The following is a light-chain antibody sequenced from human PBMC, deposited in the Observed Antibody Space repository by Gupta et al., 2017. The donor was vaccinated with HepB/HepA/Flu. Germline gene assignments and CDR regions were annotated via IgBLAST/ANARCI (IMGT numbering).Light chain of an antibody. J-gene: IGKJ1*01. Sequence: DIQMTQSPSTLSASVGDRVTITCRASQSVSDWLAWFQQKPGTAPKVLISKASSLESGVPSRFSGSGSGTEFTLTISSFQPDDSATYYCQHYYGHLWTFGQRTKVEIK. CDR3: QHYYGHLWT. V-gene: IGKV1-5*03. CDR1: QSVSDW. CDR2: KAS.